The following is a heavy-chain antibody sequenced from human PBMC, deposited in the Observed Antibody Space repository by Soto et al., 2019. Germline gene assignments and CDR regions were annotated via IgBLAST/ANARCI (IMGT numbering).Heavy chain of an antibody. CDR3: ARDLAAVPRAFDY. D-gene: IGHD6-13*01. Sequence: SETLSLTCTVSGGSISSYFYIWVRQPPGKGLEWIGSVYYTGTTDYNPSLRSRVTISVDTSKTQFSLNLRSVTAADTAVYYCARDLAAVPRAFDYWGRGTLVTVSS. CDR1: GGSISSYF. CDR2: VYYTGTT. V-gene: IGHV4-59*01. J-gene: IGHJ4*02.